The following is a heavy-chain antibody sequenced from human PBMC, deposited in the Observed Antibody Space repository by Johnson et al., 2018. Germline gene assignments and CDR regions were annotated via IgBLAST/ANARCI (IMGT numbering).Heavy chain of an antibody. Sequence: VQLVESGGGLVQPGGSLRLACAASGFTFSSYWMSWVRQAPGKGLEWVATIKQDGSQTYYVDSVKGRFTISRDNSKNTLYLQMNSLRAEDTAVYYCARDRVQLWFDAFDIWGQGTMVTVSS. V-gene: IGHV3-7*01. J-gene: IGHJ3*02. CDR3: ARDRVQLWFDAFDI. D-gene: IGHD5-18*01. CDR1: GFTFSSYW. CDR2: IKQDGSQT.